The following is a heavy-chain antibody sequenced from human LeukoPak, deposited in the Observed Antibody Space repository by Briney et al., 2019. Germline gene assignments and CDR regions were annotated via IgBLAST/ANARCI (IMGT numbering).Heavy chain of an antibody. D-gene: IGHD6-13*01. V-gene: IGHV3-48*03. Sequence: GGSLRLSCAASGFTFSSYEMNWVRQAPGKGLEWVSYISSSGSTIYYADSVKGRFTISRDNAKNSLYLQMNSLRAEDTAVYYCAGSSSWYWSYYYYMDVWGKGTTVTTSS. CDR1: GFTFSSYE. J-gene: IGHJ6*03. CDR2: ISSSGSTI. CDR3: AGSSSWYWSYYYYMDV.